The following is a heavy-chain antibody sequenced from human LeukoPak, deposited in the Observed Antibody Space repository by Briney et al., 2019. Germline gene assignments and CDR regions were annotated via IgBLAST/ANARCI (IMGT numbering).Heavy chain of an antibody. CDR3: ARHLGVLRCFDY. D-gene: IGHD1-26*01. J-gene: IGHJ4*02. Sequence: PSETLSLTCAVYGGSFSGYYWSWIRQPPGKGLEWIGEINHSGSTNYNPSLKSRVTISVDTSKNQFSLKLSSVTAADTAVYYCARHLGVLRCFDYWGQGTLVTVSS. CDR2: INHSGST. CDR1: GGSFSGYY. V-gene: IGHV4-34*01.